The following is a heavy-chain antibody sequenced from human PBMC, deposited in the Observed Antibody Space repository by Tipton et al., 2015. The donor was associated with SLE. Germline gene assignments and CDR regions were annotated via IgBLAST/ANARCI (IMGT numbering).Heavy chain of an antibody. V-gene: IGHV4-38-2*02. CDR2: IYHSGST. CDR1: GYSISSGYY. CDR3: ARASRPFDY. J-gene: IGHJ4*02. Sequence: TLSLTCTVSGYSISSGYYWGWIRQPPGKGLEWIGSIYHSGSTYYNPSLKSRVTISVDTSKNHFSQKLCSVTAADTAVYYCARASRPFDYWGQGTLVTVSS.